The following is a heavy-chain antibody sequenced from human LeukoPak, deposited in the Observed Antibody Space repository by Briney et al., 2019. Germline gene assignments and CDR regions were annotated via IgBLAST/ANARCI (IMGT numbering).Heavy chain of an antibody. CDR1: GFTFSDYY. CDR2: ISSSGDTI. V-gene: IGHV3-11*04. Sequence: GGSLRLSCAASGFTFSDYYMSWIRQAPGKGLEWISYISSSGDTIFYADSVKGRFTISRDNAKNTLYLQMNSLRVEDTAVYYCARAGWGSDVDYWGQGTLVTVSS. CDR3: ARAGWGSDVDY. J-gene: IGHJ4*02. D-gene: IGHD3-16*01.